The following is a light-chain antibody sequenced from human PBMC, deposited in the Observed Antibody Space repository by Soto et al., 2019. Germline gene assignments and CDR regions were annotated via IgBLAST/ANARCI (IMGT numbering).Light chain of an antibody. CDR3: QHYNSYSEA. V-gene: IGKV1-5*01. J-gene: IGKJ1*01. CDR2: DAS. Sequence: DIQMTQSPSTLSASVGDRVTITCRASQSISDWLAWFQLKPGKAPKLLIYDASSLESGVPSRFSGSGSGTEFTLTISSLQPDDFATYYCQHYNSYSEAFGQGTKVELK. CDR1: QSISDW.